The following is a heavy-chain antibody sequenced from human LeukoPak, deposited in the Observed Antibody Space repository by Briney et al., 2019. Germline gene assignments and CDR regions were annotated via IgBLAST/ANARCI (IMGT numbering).Heavy chain of an antibody. CDR3: GRDRGELLDY. CDR2: ISGSGSST. V-gene: IGHV3-23*01. CDR1: GFTFSSYY. J-gene: IGHJ4*02. D-gene: IGHD3-10*01. Sequence: GGSLRLSCAASGFTFSSYYMRWDRQAPGKGPEWVSTISGSGSSTYYADSVKGRFTISRDNAKNSLYLQMNSLRDEDTSVYYCGRDRGELLDYWGQGTLVTVSS.